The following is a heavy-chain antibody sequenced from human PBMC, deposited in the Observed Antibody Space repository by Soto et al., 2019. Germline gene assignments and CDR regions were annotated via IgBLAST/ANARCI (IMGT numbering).Heavy chain of an antibody. V-gene: IGHV4-59*01. Sequence: SATLSLTCTFSAGSISTYYWRWIRQPPGTGLEWIGYIYYRGSTNYNTSQKSRDTISVDTSKNQISLKRSSVTAADTAVYYCARVWGGAFDIWGQGTMVT. D-gene: IGHD3-10*01. CDR1: AGSISTYY. J-gene: IGHJ3*02. CDR2: IYYRGST. CDR3: ARVWGGAFDI.